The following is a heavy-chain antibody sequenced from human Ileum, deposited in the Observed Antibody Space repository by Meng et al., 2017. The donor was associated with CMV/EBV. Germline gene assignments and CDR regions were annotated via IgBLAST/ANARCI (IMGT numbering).Heavy chain of an antibody. Sequence: GGSLRLSCAASGFSFSTYAMSWVRQAPGKGLEWVSIIYSDNFSTYYADSVKGRFTIPRDNSKNTVYLQMNSLRAVDTAVYYCAKVGRWNSFDYWGQGTPVTVSS. CDR2: IYSDNFST. J-gene: IGHJ4*02. V-gene: IGHV3-23*03. D-gene: IGHD1-1*01. CDR3: AKVGRWNSFDY. CDR1: GFSFSTYA.